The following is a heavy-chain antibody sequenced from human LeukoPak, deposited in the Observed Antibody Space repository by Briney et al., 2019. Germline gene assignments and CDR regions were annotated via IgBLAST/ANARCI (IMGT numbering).Heavy chain of an antibody. CDR3: AKDLSGSYRTTNWFDP. V-gene: IGHV3-30*18. CDR2: ISYDGSNK. CDR1: GFTFSSYG. J-gene: IGHJ5*02. D-gene: IGHD1-26*01. Sequence: GTSLRLSCAASGFTFSSYGMHWVRQAPGKGLEWVAVISYDGSNKYYADSVKGRFTISRDNSKKTLYLQMNSLRAEDTAVYYCAKDLSGSYRTTNWFDPWGQGTLVTVSS.